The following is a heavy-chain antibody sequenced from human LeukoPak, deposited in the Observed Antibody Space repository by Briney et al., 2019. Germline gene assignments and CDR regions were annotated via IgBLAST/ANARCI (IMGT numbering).Heavy chain of an antibody. D-gene: IGHD4-11*01. Sequence: GGSLRLSCAASGIIFNNHGMHWVRQAPGKGLVWVAGINRDGGSISYADSVKGRFTISRDNAKNSLSLQLNSLRAEDTALYYCVRDVRDSRQDYYYMVVWGKRTTVTVSS. CDR3: VRDVRDSRQDYYYMVV. CDR2: INRDGGSI. CDR1: GIIFNNHG. V-gene: IGHV3-74*01. J-gene: IGHJ6*03.